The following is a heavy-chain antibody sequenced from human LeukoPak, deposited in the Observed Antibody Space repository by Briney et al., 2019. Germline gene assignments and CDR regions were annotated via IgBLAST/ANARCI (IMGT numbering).Heavy chain of an antibody. CDR3: ARDSFSRSEDDY. D-gene: IGHD2-2*01. Sequence: ASVKVSCKASGYTFTGYYMHWVRQAPGQGLEWMGWINPNSGGTNYAQKFQGRVTMTRDTSISTAYMELSRLRSDDTAVYYCARDSFSRSEDDYWGPGTLVTVSS. V-gene: IGHV1-2*02. CDR1: GYTFTGYY. CDR2: INPNSGGT. J-gene: IGHJ4*02.